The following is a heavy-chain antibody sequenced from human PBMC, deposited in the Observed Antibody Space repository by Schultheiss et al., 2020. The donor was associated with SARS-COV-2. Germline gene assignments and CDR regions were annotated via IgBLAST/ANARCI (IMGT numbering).Heavy chain of an antibody. Sequence: SETLSLTCTVSGGSISSGDYYWSWIRQPPGKGLEWIGYIYYSGSTYYNPSLKSRVTMSVDTSKNQFSLKLSSVTAADTAVYYCAKEGRLHLGELSWDYWGQGTLVTVSS. J-gene: IGHJ4*02. V-gene: IGHV4-30-4*01. D-gene: IGHD3-16*02. CDR1: GGSISSGDYY. CDR3: AKEGRLHLGELSWDY. CDR2: IYYSGST.